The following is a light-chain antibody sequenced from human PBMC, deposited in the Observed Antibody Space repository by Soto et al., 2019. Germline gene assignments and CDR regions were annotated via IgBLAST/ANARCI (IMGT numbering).Light chain of an antibody. CDR3: QQYGSGRRWT. CDR1: QSVSSN. CDR2: DAS. V-gene: IGKV3-20*01. J-gene: IGKJ1*01. Sequence: EIVMKQSPGTLFLSPGERATXSCRASQSVSSNLAGYQQKPAQAPTLLIYDASDRTTGIPPIFSGSRTGADFNLTISRMGAEDFAVCYCQQYGSGRRWTFGQGTKLDIK.